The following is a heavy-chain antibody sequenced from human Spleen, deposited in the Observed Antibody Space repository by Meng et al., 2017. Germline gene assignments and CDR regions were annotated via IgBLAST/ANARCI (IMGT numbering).Heavy chain of an antibody. V-gene: IGHV1-18*01. Sequence: ASVKVSCKASGHTFATYGISWVRQAPGQGLEWMAWISAYNGNTRYSQTFRGRVTLTTDTSTNTAYMELGSLRSDDTAVYFCARDRAPYYYDSRGVGDAFDIWGQGTMVTVSS. J-gene: IGHJ3*02. CDR1: GHTFATYG. D-gene: IGHD3-22*01. CDR3: ARDRAPYYYDSRGVGDAFDI. CDR2: ISAYNGNT.